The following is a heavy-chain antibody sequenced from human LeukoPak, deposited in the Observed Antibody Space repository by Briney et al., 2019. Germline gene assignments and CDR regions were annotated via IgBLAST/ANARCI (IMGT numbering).Heavy chain of an antibody. CDR1: GFSFSNAW. CDR3: TRENRHSSGWYGAFDI. V-gene: IGHV3-15*01. D-gene: IGHD6-19*01. CDR2: TKSKTDGGTA. Sequence: GGSLRLSCAASGFSFSNAWMDWVRRAPGKGLECLARTKSKTDGGTAHYAAPVKGRFTISRDDSRNTLFLQMNSLKTEDTAVYYCTRENRHSSGWYGAFDIWGQGTMVTVSS. J-gene: IGHJ3*02.